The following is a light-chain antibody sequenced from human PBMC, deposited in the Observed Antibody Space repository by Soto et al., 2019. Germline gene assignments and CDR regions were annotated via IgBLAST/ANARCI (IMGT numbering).Light chain of an antibody. V-gene: IGLV2-14*01. Sequence: SVLTRPASVSGSPGQSITSSCTATSSDVGGYDFVSWYQQHAGRAPKLLIYEVSRRPSGVSNRFSGSKSGNTASLTISGLQAEDEVDYYCSSYRGYYTRVFGAGPKVTVL. CDR3: SSYRGYYTRV. CDR1: SSDVGGYDF. J-gene: IGLJ1*01. CDR2: EVS.